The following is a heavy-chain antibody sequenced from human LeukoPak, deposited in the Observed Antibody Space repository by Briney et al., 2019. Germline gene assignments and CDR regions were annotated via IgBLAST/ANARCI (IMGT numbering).Heavy chain of an antibody. Sequence: GGSLRLSCAASGFTFSSCAMSWVRQAPGNGLEWVSTISSSATSTYYADSVKGRFTISRDNSKDTLYLQMNSLRAEDTAIYYCAKDGDYGFEYWGQGTLVTVSS. V-gene: IGHV3-23*01. J-gene: IGHJ4*02. CDR1: GFTFSSCA. D-gene: IGHD4-17*01. CDR2: ISSSATST. CDR3: AKDGDYGFEY.